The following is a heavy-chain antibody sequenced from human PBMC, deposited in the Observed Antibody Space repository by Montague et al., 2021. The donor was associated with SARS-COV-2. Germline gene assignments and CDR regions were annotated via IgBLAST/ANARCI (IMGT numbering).Heavy chain of an antibody. CDR1: GGSISSYY. D-gene: IGHD3-3*01. Sequence: SETLSLTCTVSGGSISSYYWSWIRQSAGKGLEWIGRIHTSGSTDXNPSLNSRVTMSVDTSKNQFSLKLSSVTAADTAMHYCASGKYYDFWSGYYSHDYVSGMDVWGQGTTVTVSS. J-gene: IGHJ6*02. CDR3: ASGKYYDFWSGYYSHDYVSGMDV. CDR2: IHTSGST. V-gene: IGHV4-4*07.